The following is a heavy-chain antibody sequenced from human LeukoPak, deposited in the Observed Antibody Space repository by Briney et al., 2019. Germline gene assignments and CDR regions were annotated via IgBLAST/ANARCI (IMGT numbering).Heavy chain of an antibody. Sequence: GGSLRLSCAASGFTFSSYAMHWVRQAPGKGLEWVAVISYDGSNKYYADSVKGRFTISRDNSKNTLYLQMNSLRAEDTAVYYCARDAVVRGWIDYWGQGTLVTVSS. CDR2: ISYDGSNK. V-gene: IGHV3-30*04. J-gene: IGHJ4*02. CDR1: GFTFSSYA. D-gene: IGHD5-12*01. CDR3: ARDAVVRGWIDY.